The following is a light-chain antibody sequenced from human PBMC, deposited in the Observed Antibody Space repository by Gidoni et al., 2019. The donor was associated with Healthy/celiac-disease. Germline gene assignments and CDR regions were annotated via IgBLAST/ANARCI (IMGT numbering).Light chain of an antibody. J-gene: IGKJ1*01. CDR1: QGISTY. Sequence: DIQMTQSPSSLSASVGDRVTITCRASQGISTYLAWYQQKPGKVHKLLIYAASTLQSGVPSRFSVSGSGTDFTLTISSLQPEDFATYYCQKYNSAPWTFGQGTKVEI. CDR3: QKYNSAPWT. CDR2: AAS. V-gene: IGKV1-27*01.